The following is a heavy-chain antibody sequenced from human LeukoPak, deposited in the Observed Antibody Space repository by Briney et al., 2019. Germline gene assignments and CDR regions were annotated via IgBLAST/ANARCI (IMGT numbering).Heavy chain of an antibody. D-gene: IGHD4-23*01. CDR3: ARERYYYGGKTWFDP. V-gene: IGHV4-39*06. CDR1: GGYIITSDHY. Sequence: SETLSLTCSVSGGYIITSDHYWGWIRQPPGKGLEWIGSIYYTGSTSTNPFFTSRVTVSVDPSKNQFPLNLTSVTAADTAVYYCARERYYYGGKTWFDPWGQGTLVTVSS. J-gene: IGHJ5*02. CDR2: IYYTGST.